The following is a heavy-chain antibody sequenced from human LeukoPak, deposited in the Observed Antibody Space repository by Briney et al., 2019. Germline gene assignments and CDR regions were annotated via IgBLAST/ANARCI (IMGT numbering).Heavy chain of an antibody. J-gene: IGHJ6*03. CDR2: INPNSGGT. Sequence: ASVKVSYKASGYTFTGYYMHWVRQAPGQGLEWMGRINPNSGGTNYAQKFQGRVTMARDTSISTAYMELSRLRSDDTAVYYCARAPNRRTAYYMDVWGKGTTVTVSS. CDR3: ARAPNRRTAYYMDV. D-gene: IGHD1-14*01. V-gene: IGHV1-2*06. CDR1: GYTFTGYY.